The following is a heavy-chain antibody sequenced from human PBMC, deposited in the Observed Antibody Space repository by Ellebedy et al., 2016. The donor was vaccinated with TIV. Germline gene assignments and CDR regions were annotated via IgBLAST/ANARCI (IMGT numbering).Heavy chain of an antibody. CDR3: ARGSKPFDP. CDR2: MNPNSGNT. Sequence: ASVKVSCKASGYTLTSYDINWVRQATGQGLEWMGWMNPNSGNTGYAQKFHGRLTMTTNTSINTAYMELSSLRSEDTAVYYCARGSKPFDPWGQGTLVTVSS. D-gene: IGHD1-14*01. CDR1: GYTLTSYD. V-gene: IGHV1-8*01. J-gene: IGHJ5*02.